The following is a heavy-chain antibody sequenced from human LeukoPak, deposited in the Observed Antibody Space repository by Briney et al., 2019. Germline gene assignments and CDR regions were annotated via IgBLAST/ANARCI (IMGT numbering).Heavy chain of an antibody. Sequence: PGGSLRLSCAASGFTFSSHWMHWVRQAPGKGLVWVSRINSDGSTTTYADSVKGRFTISRDNANNTLYLQMDSLRAEDTAVYYWEGEGDRGSSRDNYGGQGTLVTASS. D-gene: IGHD1-26*01. J-gene: IGHJ4*02. CDR1: GFTFSSHW. CDR2: INSDGSTT. CDR3: EGEGDRGSSRDNY. V-gene: IGHV3-74*01.